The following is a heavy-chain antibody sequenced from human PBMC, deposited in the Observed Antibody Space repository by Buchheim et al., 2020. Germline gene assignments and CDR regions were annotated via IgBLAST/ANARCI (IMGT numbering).Heavy chain of an antibody. D-gene: IGHD2-15*01. J-gene: IGHJ6*03. Sequence: EVQLVESGGGLVQPGGSLRLSCAASGFTFSSYSMNWVRQAPGKGLEWVSYISSSSSTIYYADSVKGRFTISRDNAKNSLYLQMNSLRAEDTAVYYCARDSRSRANTQINYYYYMGVWGKGTT. V-gene: IGHV3-48*01. CDR3: ARDSRSRANTQINYYYYMGV. CDR1: GFTFSSYS. CDR2: ISSSSSTI.